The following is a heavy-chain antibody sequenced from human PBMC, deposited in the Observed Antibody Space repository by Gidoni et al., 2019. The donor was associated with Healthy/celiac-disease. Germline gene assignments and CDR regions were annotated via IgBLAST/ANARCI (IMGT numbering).Heavy chain of an antibody. Sequence: EVQLVESGGGLVQPGGSLSLTCAASGFTFSSYWMSWVRQAPGKGLEWVANIKQDGCEKYYVDSVKCRFTISRDNAKNSLYLQMNSLRAEDTAVYYCAYYQLRSGYWGQGTLVTVSS. V-gene: IGHV3-7*03. CDR3: AYYQLRSGY. CDR2: IKQDGCEK. D-gene: IGHD2-2*01. J-gene: IGHJ4*02. CDR1: GFTFSSYW.